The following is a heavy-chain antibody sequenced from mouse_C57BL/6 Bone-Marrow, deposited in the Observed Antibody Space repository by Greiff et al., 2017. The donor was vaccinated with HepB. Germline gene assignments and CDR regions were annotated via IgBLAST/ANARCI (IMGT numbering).Heavy chain of an antibody. CDR3: TRGWFDY. Sequence: VQLQQSGAELVRPGASVKLSCTASGFNIKDDYMHWVKQRPEQGLEWIGWIDPENGNTKYASKFQGKATITADTSSNTAYLQLSSLTSEDTAVYYCTRGWFDYWGQGTTLTVSS. V-gene: IGHV14-4*01. J-gene: IGHJ2*01. D-gene: IGHD3-3*01. CDR1: GFNIKDDY. CDR2: IDPENGNT.